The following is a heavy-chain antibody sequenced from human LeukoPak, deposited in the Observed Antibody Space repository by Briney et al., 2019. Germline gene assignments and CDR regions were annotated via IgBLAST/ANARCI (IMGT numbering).Heavy chain of an antibody. D-gene: IGHD6-13*01. J-gene: IGHJ4*02. Sequence: PGGSLGLSCAASGFTFSSYGMHWVRQAPGKGLEWVAVMSYDGSNKYYADSVRGRFTISRDNSKNTLYLQMNSLRGEDTAVYYCAKSGKRHSSSWYYFDSWGQGTLVTVSA. CDR3: AKSGKRHSSSWYYFDS. V-gene: IGHV3-30*18. CDR1: GFTFSSYG. CDR2: MSYDGSNK.